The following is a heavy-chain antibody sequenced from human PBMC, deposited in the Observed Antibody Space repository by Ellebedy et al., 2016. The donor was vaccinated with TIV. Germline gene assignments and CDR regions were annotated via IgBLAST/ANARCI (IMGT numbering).Heavy chain of an antibody. Sequence: SVKVSCKASGGHLRNYAISWVRQAPGQGLEWMGGIMAMFGTAHYAQKFQGRVTITADEFATTAYMELKSLRSDDTAVYYCAKMGTYHYASWFDTWGQGTLVTVSS. CDR1: GGHLRNYA. CDR3: AKMGTYHYASWFDT. V-gene: IGHV1-69*13. CDR2: IMAMFGTA. D-gene: IGHD5-12*01. J-gene: IGHJ5*02.